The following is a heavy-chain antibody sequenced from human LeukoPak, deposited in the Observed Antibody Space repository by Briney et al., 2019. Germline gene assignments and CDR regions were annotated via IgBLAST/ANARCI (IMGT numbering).Heavy chain of an antibody. Sequence: PGESLRISCKGSGYSFTSYWISWVRQMPGKGLEWMGRIDPSDSYTNYSPSFQGHVTISVDKSISTAYLQWSSLKASDTAMYYCARETYYYDSSGYYPPGYWGQGTLVTVSS. CDR2: IDPSDSYT. V-gene: IGHV5-10-1*01. J-gene: IGHJ4*02. CDR1: GYSFTSYW. D-gene: IGHD3-22*01. CDR3: ARETYYYDSSGYYPPGY.